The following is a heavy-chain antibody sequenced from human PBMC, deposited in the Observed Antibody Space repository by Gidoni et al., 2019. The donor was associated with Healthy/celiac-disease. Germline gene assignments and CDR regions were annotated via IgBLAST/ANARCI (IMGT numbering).Heavy chain of an antibody. Sequence: QLPLQESGPGLVKPSETLSLTCTVSGGSISSSSYYWGWIRQPPGKGLEWIGSIYYSGSTYYNPSLKSRVTISVDTPKNQFSLKLSSVTAADTAVYYCASRGYYYYYYGMDVWGQGTTVTVSS. CDR3: ASRGYYYYYYGMDV. CDR2: IYYSGST. D-gene: IGHD1-26*01. J-gene: IGHJ6*02. CDR1: GGSISSSSYY. V-gene: IGHV4-39*01.